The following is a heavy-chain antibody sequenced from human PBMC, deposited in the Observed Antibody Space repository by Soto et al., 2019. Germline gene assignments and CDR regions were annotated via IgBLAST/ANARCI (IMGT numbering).Heavy chain of an antibody. CDR2: INSDGSST. V-gene: IGHV3-74*01. J-gene: IGHJ4*02. D-gene: IGHD4-17*01. CDR3: ARKEGWDYGDYEDY. Sequence: EVQLVESGGGLVQPGGSLRLSCAASGFTFSSYWMHWVRQAPGKGLVWVSRINSDGSSTSYADSVKGRFTISRDNAKNTLYLQMNSLRAEDTAVYYCARKEGWDYGDYEDYWGQGTLVTVSS. CDR1: GFTFSSYW.